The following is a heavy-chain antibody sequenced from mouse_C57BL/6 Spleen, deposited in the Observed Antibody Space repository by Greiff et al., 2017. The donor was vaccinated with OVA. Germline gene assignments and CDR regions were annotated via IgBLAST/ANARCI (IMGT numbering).Heavy chain of an antibody. CDR3: ARYGSSSAWFAY. D-gene: IGHD1-1*01. J-gene: IGHJ3*01. CDR2: IDPSDSYT. Sequence: QVQLQQPGAELVKPGASVKLSCKASGYTFTSYWMQWVKQRPGQGLEWIGEIDPSDSYTNYNQKFKGKATLNVDTSSSTAYMQLSSLTSEDSAVYYCARYGSSSAWFAYWGQGTLVTVSA. V-gene: IGHV1-50*01. CDR1: GYTFTSYW.